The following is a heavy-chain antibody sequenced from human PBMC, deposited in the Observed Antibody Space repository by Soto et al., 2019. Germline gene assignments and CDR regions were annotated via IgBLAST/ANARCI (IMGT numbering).Heavy chain of an antibody. CDR3: AKKLGFLEWLNGPQYYYYYGMDV. V-gene: IGHV3-23*01. J-gene: IGHJ6*02. D-gene: IGHD3-3*01. CDR2: ISGSGGST. Sequence: PGGSLRLSCAASGFTFSSYAMSWVRQAPGKGLEWVSAISGSGGSTYYADSVKGRFTISRDNSKNTLYLQMNSLRAEDTAVYYCAKKLGFLEWLNGPQYYYYYGMDVWGQGTTVTVSS. CDR1: GFTFSSYA.